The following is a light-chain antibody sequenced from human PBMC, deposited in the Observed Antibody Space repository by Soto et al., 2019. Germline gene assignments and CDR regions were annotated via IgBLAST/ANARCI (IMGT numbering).Light chain of an antibody. CDR2: EVN. CDR1: SGDVGGYNF. CDR3: SSYARGSPSYV. V-gene: IGLV2-14*01. Sequence: QSALTQPASVSGSPGQSITISCTGTSGDVGGYNFVSWYQQHPGQAPKLLIYEVNKRPSGVSHRLFGSKSGNTASLTISGLQAEDEADYYCSSYARGSPSYVFGTGTKVTVL. J-gene: IGLJ1*01.